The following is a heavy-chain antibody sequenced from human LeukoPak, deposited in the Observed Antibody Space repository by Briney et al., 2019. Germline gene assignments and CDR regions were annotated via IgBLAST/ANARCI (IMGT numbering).Heavy chain of an antibody. CDR2: IYYGGST. J-gene: IGHJ4*02. CDR1: GGSISSYY. V-gene: IGHV4-59*01. D-gene: IGHD3-10*01. Sequence: PSETLSLTCTVSGGSISSYYWSWIRQPPGKGLEWIGYIYYGGSTNYNPSLKSRVTISVDTSKNQFSLKLSSVTAADTAVYYCACTMVRGVPFDYWGQGTLVTVSS. CDR3: ACTMVRGVPFDY.